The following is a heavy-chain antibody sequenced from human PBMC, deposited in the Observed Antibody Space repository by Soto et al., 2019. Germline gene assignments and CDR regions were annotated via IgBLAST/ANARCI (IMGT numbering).Heavy chain of an antibody. Sequence: QVQLVESGGGVVQPGRSLRLSCAASGXTFSSYAMHWVRQAPGKGLEWVAVISYDGSNKYYADSVKGRFTISRDNSKNTLYLQMNXXXAXDXXXXXXATPTNWGQGTLVTVSS. CDR2: ISYDGSNK. V-gene: IGHV3-30-3*01. J-gene: IGHJ4*02. CDR1: GXTFSSYA. D-gene: IGHD5-12*01. CDR3: ATPTN.